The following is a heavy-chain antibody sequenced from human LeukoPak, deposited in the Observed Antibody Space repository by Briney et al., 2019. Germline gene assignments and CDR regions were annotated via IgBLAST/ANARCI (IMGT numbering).Heavy chain of an antibody. CDR2: IYYSGST. CDR1: GGSISSSSYY. Sequence: SETLSLTCTVSGGSISSSSYYWGWIRQPPGKGLDWIGSIYYSGSTYYNPSLKSRVTISVDTSKNQFSLKLSSVTAADTAVYYCARLRLRDWYFDLWGRGTLVTVSS. V-gene: IGHV4-39*01. CDR3: ARLRLRDWYFDL. J-gene: IGHJ2*01. D-gene: IGHD5-12*01.